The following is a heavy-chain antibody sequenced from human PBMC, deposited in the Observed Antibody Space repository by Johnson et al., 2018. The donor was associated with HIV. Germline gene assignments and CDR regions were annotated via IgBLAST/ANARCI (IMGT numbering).Heavy chain of an antibody. J-gene: IGHJ3*02. Sequence: EVQLVESGGGLVQPGGSLRLSCAASGFTFSNSDMNWVHQAPGKRLEWVSGVSWNGSRTQSADSVKGRFIISRDNSRNTLYLQMNSLSAEDTAGYYCARRGYSSSGGAFDIWGQGTMVTVSS. CDR2: VSWNGSRT. CDR3: ARRGYSSSGGAFDI. CDR1: GFTFSNSD. D-gene: IGHD6-6*01. V-gene: IGHV3-35*01.